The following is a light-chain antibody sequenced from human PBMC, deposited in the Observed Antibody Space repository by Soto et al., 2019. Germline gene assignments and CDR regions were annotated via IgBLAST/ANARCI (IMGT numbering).Light chain of an antibody. CDR1: SSDVGGYNY. CDR3: SSYTSSSTLDV. CDR2: DVS. Sequence: QSDLTQPASVSGSPGQSITISCTGTSSDVGGYNYVSWYQQHPGKAPKLMIYDVSNRPSGVSNRFSGSKSGNTASLTISGLQAEDEADYYCSSYTSSSTLDVFGGGTKLTVL. V-gene: IGLV2-14*01. J-gene: IGLJ3*02.